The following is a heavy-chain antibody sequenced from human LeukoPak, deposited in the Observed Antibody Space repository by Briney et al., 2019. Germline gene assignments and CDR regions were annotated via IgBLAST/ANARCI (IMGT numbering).Heavy chain of an antibody. CDR1: GGSISSGGYY. V-gene: IGHV4-30-2*01. D-gene: IGHD2-2*01. CDR3: ARVPAYQLLLDS. Sequence: PSETLSLTCTVSGGSISSGGYYWSWIRQPPGKGLEWIGYTYHSGSTYYNPSLKSRVTISVDRSKNQFSLKLSSVTAADTAVYYCARVPAYQLLLDSWGQGTLVTVSS. CDR2: TYHSGST. J-gene: IGHJ5*01.